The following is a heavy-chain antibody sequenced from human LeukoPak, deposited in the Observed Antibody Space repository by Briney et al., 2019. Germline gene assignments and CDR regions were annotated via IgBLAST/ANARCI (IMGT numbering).Heavy chain of an antibody. V-gene: IGHV4-61*02. CDR3: ARLAYYYDSSGYYSNYYYYMDV. J-gene: IGHJ6*03. CDR2: IYTSGST. CDR1: GYSISSGSYY. D-gene: IGHD3-22*01. Sequence: SETLSLTCAVSGYSISSGSYYWSWIRQPAGKGLEWIGRIYTSGSTNYNPSLKSRVTISVDTSKNQFSLKLSSVTAADTAVYYCARLAYYYDSSGYYSNYYYYMDVWGKGTTVTVSS.